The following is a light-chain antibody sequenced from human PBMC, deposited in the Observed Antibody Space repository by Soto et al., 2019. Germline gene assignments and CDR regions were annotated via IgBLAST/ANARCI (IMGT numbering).Light chain of an antibody. Sequence: QSVLTQPASMSGSPGQSITISCTGTSSDVGSYNLVSWYQQHPGKAPKLMIYEGSKRPSGVSNRFSGSKSGNTASLTISGLQAEDEADYYCCSYAGSSVAFGGGTKLTVL. V-gene: IGLV2-23*01. CDR2: EGS. CDR3: CSYAGSSVA. CDR1: SSDVGSYNL. J-gene: IGLJ2*01.